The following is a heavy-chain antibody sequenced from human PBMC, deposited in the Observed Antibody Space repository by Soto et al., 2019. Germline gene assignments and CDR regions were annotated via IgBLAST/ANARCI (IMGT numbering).Heavy chain of an antibody. CDR2: ISRSSTYV. J-gene: IGHJ5*02. D-gene: IGHD3-16*01. V-gene: IGHV3-21*01. CDR3: AGGVLPIYSTSWFDP. CDR1: GFPFSTSN. Sequence: EVQLVESGGGLVNPGGSLRLSCVVSGFPFSTSNMNWVRQAPGKGLEWVSFISRSSTYVYYADSENGRFTIARDDAENSLFLQMNSLRAEDTAVYYCAGGVLPIYSTSWFDPWGQGTLVTVSS.